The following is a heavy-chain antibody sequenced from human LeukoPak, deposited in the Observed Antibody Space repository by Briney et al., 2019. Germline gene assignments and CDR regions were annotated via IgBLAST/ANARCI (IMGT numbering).Heavy chain of an antibody. CDR3: AIGDGGLMGLWSRPFES. J-gene: IGHJ4*02. D-gene: IGHD3-16*01. V-gene: IGHV3-23*01. CDR2: ISDRGDTT. CDR1: GFTFSLFT. Sequence: GGSLRLSCAASGFTFSLFTMSWVRQAPGKGLEWVSSISDRGDTTYYTDSVKGRFTVSRDNIKNTVDLQMSSLRAEDTAVYYCAIGDGGLMGLWSRPFESWGQGAPVTVSS.